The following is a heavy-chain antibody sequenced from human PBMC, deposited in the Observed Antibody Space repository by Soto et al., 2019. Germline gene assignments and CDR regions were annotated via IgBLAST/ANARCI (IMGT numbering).Heavy chain of an antibody. CDR2: IYYSGST. CDR3: ARDISRSLAFDE. CDR1: GGSISSGGYY. V-gene: IGHV4-31*03. J-gene: IGHJ4*02. Sequence: SETLSLTCTVSGGSISSGGYYWSWIRQHPGKGLEWIGYIYYSGSTYYNPSLKSRVTISVDTSKNQFSLKLSSVTAADTAVYYCARDISRSLAFDERGQGTQVTVSS.